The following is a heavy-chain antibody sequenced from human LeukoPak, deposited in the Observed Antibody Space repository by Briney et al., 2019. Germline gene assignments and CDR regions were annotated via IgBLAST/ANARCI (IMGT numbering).Heavy chain of an antibody. J-gene: IGHJ6*02. Sequence: PGGSLRLSCAASGFTFSSYSMNWVRQAPGKGLEWVSVIYSGGSTYYADSVKGRFTTSRDNSKNTLYLQMNSLRAEDTAVYYCARDGLVRGVPPYYYYGMDVWGQGTTVTVSS. V-gene: IGHV3-66*01. CDR1: GFTFSSYS. D-gene: IGHD3-10*01. CDR2: IYSGGST. CDR3: ARDGLVRGVPPYYYYGMDV.